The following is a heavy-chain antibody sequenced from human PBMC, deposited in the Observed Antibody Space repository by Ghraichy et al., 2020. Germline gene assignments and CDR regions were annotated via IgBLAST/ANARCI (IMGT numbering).Heavy chain of an antibody. Sequence: SETLSLTCTVSGGSISSGGYYWSWIRQHPGKGLEWIGYIYYSGSTYYNPSLKSRVTISVDTSKNQFSLKLSSVTAADTAVYYCARGDPDTAMVDYWGQGTLVNVSS. CDR3: ARGDPDTAMVDY. J-gene: IGHJ4*02. V-gene: IGHV4-31*03. CDR2: IYYSGST. D-gene: IGHD5-18*01. CDR1: GGSISSGGYY.